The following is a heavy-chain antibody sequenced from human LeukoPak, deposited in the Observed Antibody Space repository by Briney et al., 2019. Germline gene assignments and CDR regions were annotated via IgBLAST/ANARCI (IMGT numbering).Heavy chain of an antibody. J-gene: IGHJ5*02. CDR1: GVSFSGYY. V-gene: IGHV4-59*01. Sequence: SETLSLTCAVYGVSFSGYYWSWIRQPPGKGLEWIGYIYYSGSTNYNPSLKSRVTISVDTSKNQFSLKLSSVTAADTAVYYCARDANWFDPWGQGTLVTVSS. CDR3: ARDANWFDP. CDR2: IYYSGST.